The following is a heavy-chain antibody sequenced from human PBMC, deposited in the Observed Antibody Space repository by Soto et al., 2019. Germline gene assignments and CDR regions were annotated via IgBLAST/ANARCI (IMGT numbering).Heavy chain of an antibody. CDR1: GGSISNHY. Sequence: QVQLQESGPGLVKPSETLSLTCTVSGGSISNHYWCWIRQPPGKGLEWIGYIYYNGNTNYNPTIKSRVTMSVDTSKNQISLKLSSVTAADTAVYYCTRANWYSEYWGQGTLVTVSS. V-gene: IGHV4-59*11. CDR3: TRANWYSEY. D-gene: IGHD7-27*01. J-gene: IGHJ4*02. CDR2: IYYNGNT.